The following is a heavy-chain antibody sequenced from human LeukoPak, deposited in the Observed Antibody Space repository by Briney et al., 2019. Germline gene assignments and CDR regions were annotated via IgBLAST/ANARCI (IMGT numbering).Heavy chain of an antibody. CDR2: ISSGSNSI. D-gene: IGHD2-2*01. CDR1: GFTFSSYT. J-gene: IGHJ4*02. CDR3: ATEGRSTTPGY. V-gene: IGHV3-21*01. Sequence: GGSLRLSCGASGFTFSSYTMIWVRQAPGKGLEWVSSISSGSNSIHYADSVKGRFTISRDNAKKSLYQQMNSLRAEDTSVYYCATEGRSTTPGYWGQGTLVTVSS.